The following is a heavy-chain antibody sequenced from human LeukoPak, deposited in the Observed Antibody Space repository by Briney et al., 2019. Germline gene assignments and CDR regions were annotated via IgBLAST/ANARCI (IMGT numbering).Heavy chain of an antibody. Sequence: GASVKVSCKASGGTFSIYAISWVRQAPGQGLEWMGGIIPIFGTANYAQKFQGRVTITADESTSTAYMELSSLRSEDTAVYYCARALRFGESSPDYWGQGTLVTVSS. V-gene: IGHV1-69*13. CDR2: IIPIFGTA. CDR1: GGTFSIYA. J-gene: IGHJ4*02. CDR3: ARALRFGESSPDY. D-gene: IGHD3-10*01.